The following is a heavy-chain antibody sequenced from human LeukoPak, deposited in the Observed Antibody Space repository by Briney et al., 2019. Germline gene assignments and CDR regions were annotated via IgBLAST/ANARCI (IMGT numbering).Heavy chain of an antibody. CDR3: ARDQEGFDY. CDR2: IYPRDGST. J-gene: IGHJ4*02. V-gene: IGHV1-46*01. CDR1: GYTFTSNY. Sequence: ASVKVSCKASGYTFTSNYIHWVRQAPGQGLEWMGMIYPRDGSTSYAQKFQGRVTVTRDTSTSTVHMELSGLRSEDTAVYYCARDQEGFDYWGQGTLVTISS.